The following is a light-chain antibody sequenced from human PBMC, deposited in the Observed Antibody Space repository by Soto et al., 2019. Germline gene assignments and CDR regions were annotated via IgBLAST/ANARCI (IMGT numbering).Light chain of an antibody. CDR1: QYVGTR. Sequence: IVMTQSPATLSVSPGEGVTLSCRASQYVGTRLAWYQHKPGQAPRLLIYYTSNRATGIPARFSGSGSGTEFTLTISSLQSEDFAVYYCQQYNNWPPWTFGQGTKVDNK. CDR3: QQYNNWPPWT. CDR2: YTS. V-gene: IGKV3D-15*01. J-gene: IGKJ1*01.